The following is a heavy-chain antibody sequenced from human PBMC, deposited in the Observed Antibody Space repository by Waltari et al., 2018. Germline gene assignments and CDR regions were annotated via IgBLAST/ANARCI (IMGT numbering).Heavy chain of an antibody. CDR1: GYTFTSYY. CDR2: SNPSGGST. D-gene: IGHD5-12*01. J-gene: IGHJ4*02. V-gene: IGHV1-46*01. Sequence: QVQLVQSGAEVKKPGASVKVSCKASGYTFTSYYMHWVRQAPGPGLEWMGISNPSGGSTSYAQKFQCRVTMTRDTSTSTGYMELSSLRSEDTAVYYCARALGYGVIDYWGQGTLVTVSS. CDR3: ARALGYGVIDY.